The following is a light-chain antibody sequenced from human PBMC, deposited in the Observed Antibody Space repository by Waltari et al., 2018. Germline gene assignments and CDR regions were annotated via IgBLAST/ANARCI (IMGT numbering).Light chain of an antibody. Sequence: RASQGIRNYLAWYQQKSGKAPKLLIYTASTLQSGVPARFSGRGSGTDFTLTVSSLQPEDFATYYCQQLNSYPPTFGGGTKVEIK. V-gene: IGKV1-9*01. J-gene: IGKJ4*01. CDR2: TAS. CDR3: QQLNSYPPT. CDR1: QGIRNY.